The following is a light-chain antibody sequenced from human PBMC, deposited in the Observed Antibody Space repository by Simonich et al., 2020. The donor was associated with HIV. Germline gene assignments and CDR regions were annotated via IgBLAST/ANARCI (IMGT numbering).Light chain of an antibody. J-gene: IGKJ2*01. V-gene: IGKV3-15*01. CDR1: QSVSSN. CDR3: QHYNNWPPYT. CDR2: GAS. Sequence: EIVMTQSPATLSVSPGERATLSCRGSQSVSSNLAWYQQKPGQAPRLLIYGASTRATGIPARFSGSGSGTEFTLTISSMQSEDFAVYYCQHYNNWPPYTFGQGTKLEIK.